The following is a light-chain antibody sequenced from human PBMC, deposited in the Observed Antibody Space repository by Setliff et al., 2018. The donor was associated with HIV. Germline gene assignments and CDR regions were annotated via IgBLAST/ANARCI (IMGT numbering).Light chain of an antibody. Sequence: QSALTQPASVSGSPGQSITVSCTGTTNDVGNYNYVSWYQQHPGKAPKLMIYDVTNRPSGVSNRFSGSKSANTASLTISGLQAEDEADYYCSSYASSGTLMVFGTGNKVTVL. CDR2: DVT. CDR3: SSYASSGTLMV. V-gene: IGLV2-14*03. J-gene: IGLJ1*01. CDR1: TNDVGNYNY.